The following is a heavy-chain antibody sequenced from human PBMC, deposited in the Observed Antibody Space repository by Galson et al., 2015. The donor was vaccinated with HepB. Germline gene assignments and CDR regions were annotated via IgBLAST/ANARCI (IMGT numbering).Heavy chain of an antibody. V-gene: IGHV3-23*01. D-gene: IGHD2-2*01. J-gene: IGHJ5*02. CDR3: AKDRGCSSTSCYGDWFDP. Sequence: SLRLSCAASGFTFSSYAMSWVRQAPGKGLEWVSAISGSGGSTYYADSVKGRFTISRDNSKNTLYLQMNSLRAEDTAVYYCAKDRGCSSTSCYGDWFDPWGQGTLVTVSS. CDR1: GFTFSSYA. CDR2: ISGSGGST.